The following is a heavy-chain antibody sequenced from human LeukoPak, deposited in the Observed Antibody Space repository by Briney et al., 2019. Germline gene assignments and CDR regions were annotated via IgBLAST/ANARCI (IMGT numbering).Heavy chain of an antibody. Sequence: GGSLRLSCAASGFTFSTCAMSWVRQAPGKGLEWVSAISGNGGSTYYADSVKGRFTISRDNSKNTLFLQMNSLRADDAAVYHCAKGLVYCGGDCLQGGNAFDIWGQGTMVTVSS. CDR2: ISGNGGST. CDR3: AKGLVYCGGDCLQGGNAFDI. CDR1: GFTFSTCA. D-gene: IGHD2-21*02. J-gene: IGHJ3*02. V-gene: IGHV3-23*01.